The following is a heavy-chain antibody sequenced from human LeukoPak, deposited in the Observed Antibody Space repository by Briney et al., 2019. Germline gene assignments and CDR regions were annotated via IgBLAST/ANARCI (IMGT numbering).Heavy chain of an antibody. Sequence: SETLSLTCTVSGGSISSSSYYWGWIRQPPGKGLEWIGSIYYSGSTYYNPSLKSRVTISVDTSKNQFSLKLSSVTAADTAVYYCARMRGSSWYGNWFDLWGQGTLVTVSS. D-gene: IGHD6-13*01. CDR2: IYYSGST. CDR1: GGSISSSSYY. J-gene: IGHJ5*02. V-gene: IGHV4-39*07. CDR3: ARMRGSSWYGNWFDL.